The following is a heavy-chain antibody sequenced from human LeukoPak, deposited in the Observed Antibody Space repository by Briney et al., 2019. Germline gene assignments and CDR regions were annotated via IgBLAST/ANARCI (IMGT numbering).Heavy chain of an antibody. CDR2: INPNTGGT. Sequence: ASVKVSCKASGYTFTDYYMHWVRQAPGQRLEWMGWINPNTGGTSYAQKFQGRVTMTRDTSISTAYMELSSLKSDDTAVYYCARGPSTGDFDYWGQGTLVTVSS. J-gene: IGHJ4*02. V-gene: IGHV1-2*02. CDR3: ARGPSTGDFDY. CDR1: GYTFTDYY. D-gene: IGHD7-27*01.